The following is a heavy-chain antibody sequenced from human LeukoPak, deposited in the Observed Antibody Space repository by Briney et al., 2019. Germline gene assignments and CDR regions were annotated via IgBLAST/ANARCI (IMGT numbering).Heavy chain of an antibody. CDR2: IRYDGSNK. D-gene: IGHD6-13*01. J-gene: IGHJ4*02. CDR1: GFTFSSYG. CDR3: AKSDTPWGSWYYFDY. V-gene: IGHV3-30*02. Sequence: GGSLRLSCAASGFTFSSYGMHWVRQAPGKGLEWVAFIRYDGSNKYYADSVKGRFTISRDNAKNSLYLQVNSLRAEDTAVYYCAKSDTPWGSWYYFDYWGQGTLVTVSS.